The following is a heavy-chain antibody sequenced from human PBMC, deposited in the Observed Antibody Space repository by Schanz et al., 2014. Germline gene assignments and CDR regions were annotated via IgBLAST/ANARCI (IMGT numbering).Heavy chain of an antibody. CDR2: VWSDGNTK. Sequence: QVQLVESGGGVVQPGRSLRLSCAASGFTFSDYYMTWIRQAPGKGLEWVALVWSDGNTKYYVDSVKGRFTISRDNSMNTLHLQMDGLRVEDTAVYYCARDAVALVPEYFMDVWGKGTPVTVSS. CDR3: ARDAVALVPEYFMDV. J-gene: IGHJ6*03. V-gene: IGHV3-33*08. CDR1: GFTFSDYY. D-gene: IGHD2-15*01.